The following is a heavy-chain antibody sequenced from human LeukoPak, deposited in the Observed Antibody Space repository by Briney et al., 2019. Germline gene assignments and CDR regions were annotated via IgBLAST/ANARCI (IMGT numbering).Heavy chain of an antibody. V-gene: IGHV3-30*02. CDR2: VHYDGSNK. CDR1: GFTFSSYG. J-gene: IGHJ4*02. Sequence: GGSLRLSCAASGFTFSSYGIHWVRQAPGKGPEWVAFVHYDGSNKYYADSVKGRFTVSRDSSKNTVYLEMNSLNSEDTAVYYCAKDPWDYWGQGTLVTVSS. CDR3: AKDPWDY.